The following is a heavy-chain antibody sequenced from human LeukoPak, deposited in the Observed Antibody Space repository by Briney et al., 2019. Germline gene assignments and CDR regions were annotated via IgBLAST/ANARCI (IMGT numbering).Heavy chain of an antibody. CDR1: GGSFSGYY. V-gene: IGHV4-34*01. J-gene: IGHJ6*02. CDR3: ARTWNPRVQRYYYYGMDV. Sequence: RTSETLSLTCAVYGGSFSGYYWSWIRQPPGKGLEWIGEINHSGSTNYNPSLKSRVTISVDTSKNQFSLKLSSVTAAGTAVYYCARTWNPRVQRYYYYGMDVWGQGTTVTVSS. CDR2: INHSGST. D-gene: IGHD1-1*01.